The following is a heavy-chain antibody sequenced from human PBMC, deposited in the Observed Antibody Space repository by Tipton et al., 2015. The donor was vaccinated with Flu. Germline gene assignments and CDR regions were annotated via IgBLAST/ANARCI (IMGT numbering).Heavy chain of an antibody. D-gene: IGHD2-2*02. CDR2: IYYSGST. J-gene: IGHJ5*02. CDR3: AREVEVPAAIGISWFDP. V-gene: IGHV4-59*01. Sequence: LSLTCTVSGGSISSYYWSWIRQPPGKGLEWSGYIYYSGSTKHNPSLKSRVTISVDTSKNQCSLKLSSVTAADTAEYYCAREVEVPAAIGISWFDPWGQGTLVTVSS. CDR1: GGSISSYY.